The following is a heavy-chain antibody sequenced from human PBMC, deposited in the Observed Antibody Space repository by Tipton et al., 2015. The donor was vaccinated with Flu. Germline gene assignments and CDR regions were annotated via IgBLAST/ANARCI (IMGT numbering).Heavy chain of an antibody. D-gene: IGHD2-8*02. V-gene: IGHV1-18*01. J-gene: IGHJ3*02. CDR3: VRAAGLLGPFDI. CDR1: GYTLTSSS. CDR2: ISVYNGNT. Sequence: VQLVQSGAEVKKPGASVKVSCKASGYTLTSSSVSWVRQAPGQGLEWMGWISVYNGNTKFAQKVQGRVTMTTDTITSTAYMELRSLRFDDTAVYYCVRAAGLLGPFDIWGQGTMVTVSS.